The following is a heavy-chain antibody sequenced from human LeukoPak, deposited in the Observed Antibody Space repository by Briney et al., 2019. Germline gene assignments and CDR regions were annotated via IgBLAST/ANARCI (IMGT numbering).Heavy chain of an antibody. D-gene: IGHD3-10*01. Sequence: ASVKVSCTASGGTFSSYAISWVRQAPGQGLEWMGGIIPIFGTANYAQKFQGRVTITADESTSTAYMELSSLRSEDTAVYYCAREPNGSGSNWGQGTLVTVSS. V-gene: IGHV1-69*13. CDR3: AREPNGSGSN. J-gene: IGHJ4*02. CDR2: IIPIFGTA. CDR1: GGTFSSYA.